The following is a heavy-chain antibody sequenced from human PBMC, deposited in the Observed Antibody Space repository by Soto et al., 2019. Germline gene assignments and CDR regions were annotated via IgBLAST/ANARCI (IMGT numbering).Heavy chain of an antibody. V-gene: IGHV4-30-2*01. D-gene: IGHD5-12*01. CDR2: IYHSGST. Sequence: SETLSLTCAVSGGSISSGGYSWSWIWQPPGKGLEWIGYIYHSGSTYYNPSLKSRVTISVDRSKNQFSLKLSSVTAADTAVYYCAGGPGVARNYWGQGTLVTVSS. CDR3: AGGPGVARNY. CDR1: GGSISSGGYS. J-gene: IGHJ4*02.